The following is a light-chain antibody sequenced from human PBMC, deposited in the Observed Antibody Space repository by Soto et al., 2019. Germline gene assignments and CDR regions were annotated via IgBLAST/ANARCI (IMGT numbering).Light chain of an antibody. Sequence: QSALTQPPSASGSPGQSVTISCTGGGSDVGGYNYVSWYQHQPGEAPKLMIYGDTKRPSGVPDRFSGSKSGNTASLTVSGLQAEDEAYYYCCSYAVSYHLVFGGGTKLTVL. CDR3: CSYAVSYHLV. CDR2: GDT. V-gene: IGLV2-8*01. CDR1: GSDVGGYNY. J-gene: IGLJ2*01.